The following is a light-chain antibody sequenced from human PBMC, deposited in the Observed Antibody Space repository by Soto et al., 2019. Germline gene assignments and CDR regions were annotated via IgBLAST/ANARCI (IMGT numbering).Light chain of an antibody. CDR3: PSSTESGTLL. CDR1: STDLGAYDY. J-gene: IGLJ2*01. CDR2: DVK. Sequence: QSALAKPASVSGSPGQSITITCTGTSTDLGAYDYVSWYQQHPGKAPKLVIFDVKIRPSGTSNRFSGSKSGNTASLTISVLQTDDEADYYCPSSTESGTLLFGVGTKLTVL. V-gene: IGLV2-14*03.